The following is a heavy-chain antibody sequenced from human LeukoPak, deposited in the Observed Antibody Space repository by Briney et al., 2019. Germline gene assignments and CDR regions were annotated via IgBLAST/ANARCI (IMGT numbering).Heavy chain of an antibody. V-gene: IGHV3-23*01. J-gene: IGHJ4*02. Sequence: PGRSLRLSCAASGFTFSSYAMSWVRQAPGKGLEWVSAISGSSGYTCYADSVKGRFTISRDNSKNTLYLQMNSLRAEDTAVYYCAKRGTIAAAGYYFDYWGQGTLVTVSS. CDR3: AKRGTIAAAGYYFDY. CDR2: ISGSSGYT. CDR1: GFTFSSYA. D-gene: IGHD6-13*01.